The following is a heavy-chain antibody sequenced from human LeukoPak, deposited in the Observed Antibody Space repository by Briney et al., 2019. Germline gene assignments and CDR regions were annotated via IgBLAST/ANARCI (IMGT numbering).Heavy chain of an antibody. J-gene: IGHJ4*02. Sequence: GGSLRLSCAVSGFTFSSYSMTWVRQAPGKGLEWVSYISSTSSTVYYADSVKGRFTISRDNAKNSLYLQMNSLRAEDTAVYYCVREGYYDSSGYLGVFDYWGQGTLVTVSS. CDR1: GFTFSSYS. CDR2: ISSTSSTV. D-gene: IGHD3-22*01. CDR3: VREGYYDSSGYLGVFDY. V-gene: IGHV3-48*04.